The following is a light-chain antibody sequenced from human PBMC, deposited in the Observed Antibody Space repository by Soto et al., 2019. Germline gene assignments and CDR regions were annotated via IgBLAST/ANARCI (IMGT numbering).Light chain of an antibody. Sequence: QSVLTQPRSVSGSPGQSVTISCTGTSSDVAIYNYISWYQQHPGEAPKLMIHDVSERPSGVPDRFSGSKSGNTASLTISGLQAEYEADYYCCSYAGSYTFARNVFGTGTKLTVL. J-gene: IGLJ1*01. CDR3: CSYAGSYTFARNV. CDR1: SSDVAIYNY. V-gene: IGLV2-11*01. CDR2: DVS.